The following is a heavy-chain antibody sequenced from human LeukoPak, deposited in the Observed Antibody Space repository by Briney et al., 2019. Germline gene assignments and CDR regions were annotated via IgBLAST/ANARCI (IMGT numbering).Heavy chain of an antibody. Sequence: ASVKVSCKVSGYTLTELSMHWVRQAPGKGLEWMGGFDPEDGETIYAHKFQGRVTMTEDTSTDTAYMELSSLRSEDTAVYYCATTRTQWFGELSLTPNGMDVWGQGTTVTVSS. D-gene: IGHD3-10*01. CDR1: GYTLTELS. J-gene: IGHJ6*02. CDR2: FDPEDGET. V-gene: IGHV1-24*01. CDR3: ATTRTQWFGELSLTPNGMDV.